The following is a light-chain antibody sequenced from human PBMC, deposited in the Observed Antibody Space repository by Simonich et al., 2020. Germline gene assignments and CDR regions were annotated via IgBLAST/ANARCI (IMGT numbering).Light chain of an antibody. Sequence: DIVMTQSPDSLAGSLGERATITCKSSQSVLYSSHNKKYLAWYQQKPGQPPKLLIYWASTRESGVPDRFSGSGSGTDFTLTISILQAEDVAVYYCQQYYSTPWTFGQGTKVEIK. CDR1: QSVLYSSHNKKY. CDR2: WAS. CDR3: QQYYSTPWT. J-gene: IGKJ1*01. V-gene: IGKV4-1*01.